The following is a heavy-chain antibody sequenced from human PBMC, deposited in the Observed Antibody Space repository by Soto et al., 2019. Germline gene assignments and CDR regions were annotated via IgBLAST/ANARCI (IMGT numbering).Heavy chain of an antibody. D-gene: IGHD3-22*01. Sequence: ASVKVSCKASGYTFTGYYMHWVRQAPGQGLEWMGWINPNSGGTNYAQKFQGRVTMTRDTSISTAYMELSRLRSDDTAVYYCARVRITIIVVVKVGAFDIWGQGTMVTVSS. CDR3: ARVRITIIVVVKVGAFDI. J-gene: IGHJ3*02. V-gene: IGHV1-2*02. CDR1: GYTFTGYY. CDR2: INPNSGGT.